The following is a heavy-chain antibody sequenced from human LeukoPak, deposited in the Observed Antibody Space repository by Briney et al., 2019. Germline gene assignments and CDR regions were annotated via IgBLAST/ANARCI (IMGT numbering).Heavy chain of an antibody. V-gene: IGHV1-69*01. CDR3: ARDSRYGSGSYTTPDAFDI. CDR2: IIPIFGTA. CDR1: GGTFSSYA. D-gene: IGHD3-10*01. Sequence: GSSVKVSCKASGGTFSSYAISWVRQAPGQGLEWMGGIIPIFGTANYAQKFQGRVTITADESTSTAYMELSSLRSEDTAVYYCARDSRYGSGSYTTPDAFDIWGQGTMVTVSS. J-gene: IGHJ3*02.